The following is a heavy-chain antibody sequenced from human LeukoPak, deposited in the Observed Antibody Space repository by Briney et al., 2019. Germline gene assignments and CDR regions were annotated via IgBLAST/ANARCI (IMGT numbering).Heavy chain of an antibody. D-gene: IGHD5-18*01. J-gene: IGHJ5*02. CDR2: ISYDGSSK. CDR1: GFTLTTCG. V-gene: IGHV3-30*18. Sequence: GGSLRLSCAASGFTLTTCGMHRVRQAPGKGLEWVAVISYDGSSKYYGDSVKGRFTISRDISKNTVYLQVSSLRPEDTAMYYCAKADNYGYLTTPDPWGQGTLVTVSS. CDR3: AKADNYGYLTTPDP.